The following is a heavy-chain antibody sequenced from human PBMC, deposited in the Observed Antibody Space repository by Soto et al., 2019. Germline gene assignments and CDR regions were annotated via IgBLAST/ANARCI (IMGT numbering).Heavy chain of an antibody. V-gene: IGHV4-59*08. Sequence: QVQLQESGPGLVKPSETLSLTCTVSGGSISSYYWSWIRQPPGKGLEWIGYIYYSGSTNYNPSLRSRVTRSVATSKNRFSLKLSSVTAADTAVYYCARARIAAAGTDYYGMDVWGQGTTVTVSS. CDR1: GGSISSYY. CDR2: IYYSGST. CDR3: ARARIAAAGTDYYGMDV. J-gene: IGHJ6*02. D-gene: IGHD6-13*01.